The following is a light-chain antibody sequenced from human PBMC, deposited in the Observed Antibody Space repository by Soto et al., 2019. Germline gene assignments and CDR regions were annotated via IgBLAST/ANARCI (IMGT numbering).Light chain of an antibody. CDR2: GAS. J-gene: IGKJ1*01. V-gene: IGKV3-20*01. CDR3: QQYGSSPRT. CDR1: QSVGNNF. Sequence: EIVLTQSPGTLSLSPGERATLSCRASQSVGNNFLAWYQQKPGQAPRLLIYGASYRATGIPDRFSGSGSGTDFTLTISRLEPEDFAVYYCQQYGSSPRTFGQGPKVEIK.